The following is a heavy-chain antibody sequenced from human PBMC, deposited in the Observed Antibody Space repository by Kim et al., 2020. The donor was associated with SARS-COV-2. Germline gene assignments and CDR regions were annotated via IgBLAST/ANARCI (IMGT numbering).Heavy chain of an antibody. CDR3: ARDLTHTGFDY. CDR2: NN. Sequence: NNKYSQKFQDRVTITRDTSATTAYMELSSLTSEDTAVYYCARDLTHTGFDYWGQGTLVTVSS. V-gene: IGHV1-3*01. J-gene: IGHJ4*02.